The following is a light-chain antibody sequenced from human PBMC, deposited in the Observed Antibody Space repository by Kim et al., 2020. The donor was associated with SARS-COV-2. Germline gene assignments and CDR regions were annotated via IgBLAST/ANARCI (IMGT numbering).Light chain of an antibody. CDR2: DVS. CDR1: SSDVGDYDY. J-gene: IGLJ1*01. V-gene: IGLV2-14*03. CDR3: CSYARGSAYV. Sequence: QSALTQPRSVSGSPGQSITISCTGTSSDVGDYDYVSWYQQHPGKAPKLIISDVSNRPSGVSSRFSGSKSGNTASLTISGLQDEDEADYYCCSYARGSAYVFGTGTKVTVL.